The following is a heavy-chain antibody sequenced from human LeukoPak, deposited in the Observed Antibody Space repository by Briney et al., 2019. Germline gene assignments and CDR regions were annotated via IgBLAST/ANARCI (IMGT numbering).Heavy chain of an antibody. Sequence: PSETLSLTCTVSGGSISSDRFYWTWVRQPAGKGLEWIGRIKSSNTNYNPSLKSRVSISLDTSTNQFSLKLSSLTAADTAVHYCARVPDWTYVPDYWGQGTLVTVSS. CDR2: IKSSNT. CDR3: ARVPDWTYVPDY. CDR1: GGSISSDRFY. J-gene: IGHJ4*02. V-gene: IGHV4-61*02. D-gene: IGHD3-16*01.